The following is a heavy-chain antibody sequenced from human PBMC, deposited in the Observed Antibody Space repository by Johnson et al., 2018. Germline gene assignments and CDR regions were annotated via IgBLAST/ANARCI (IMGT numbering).Heavy chain of an antibody. V-gene: IGHV4-59*01. CDR1: GGSISNYY. Sequence: QVQLQESGPGLVKSSETLSLTCTVSGGSISNYYWSWIRQPPGKGLEWIGFIYSSGINNYNPSLKRQVTMSLDTSKNHFSLKLSPVSAADSAVYYCAREPTGATEGLDVWGKGTTVTVSS. J-gene: IGHJ6*04. CDR2: IYSSGIN. D-gene: IGHD1-26*01. CDR3: AREPTGATEGLDV.